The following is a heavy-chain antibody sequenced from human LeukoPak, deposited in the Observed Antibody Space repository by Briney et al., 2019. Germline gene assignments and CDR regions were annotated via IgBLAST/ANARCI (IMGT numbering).Heavy chain of an antibody. D-gene: IGHD1/OR15-1a*01. Sequence: SSETLSLTCTVSGGSISSYYWSWVRQPPGKGLEWIGFVYYTGSTNYSPSLKSRVTISVDTSKNQFSLKLSSVTAADTAVYYCATTNWDIFDYWGQGTLVTVSS. CDR2: VYYTGST. V-gene: IGHV4-59*08. J-gene: IGHJ4*02. CDR3: ATTNWDIFDY. CDR1: GGSISSYY.